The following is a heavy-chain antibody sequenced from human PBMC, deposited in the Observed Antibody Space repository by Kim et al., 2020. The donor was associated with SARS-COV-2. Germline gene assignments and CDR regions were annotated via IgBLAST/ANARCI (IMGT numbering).Heavy chain of an antibody. J-gene: IGHJ4*02. V-gene: IGHV1-24*01. D-gene: IGHD5-12*01. Sequence: ASVKVSCKVSGYTLTELSMHWVRQAPGKGLEWMGGFDPEDGETIYAQKFQGRVTMTEDTSTDTAYMELSSLRSEDTAVYYCATVGAPVDIVATTPFDYWGQGTLVTVSS. CDR2: FDPEDGET. CDR3: ATVGAPVDIVATTPFDY. CDR1: GYTLTELS.